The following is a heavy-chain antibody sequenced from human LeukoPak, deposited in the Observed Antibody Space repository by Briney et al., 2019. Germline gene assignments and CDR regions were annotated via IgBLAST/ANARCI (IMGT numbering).Heavy chain of an antibody. J-gene: IGHJ5*02. D-gene: IGHD6-6*01. V-gene: IGHV1-8*01. Sequence: GASVKVSCKASGYTFTSYDINWVRQATGQGLEWMGWMNPNSGNTGYAQKFQGRVTMTRNTSISTAYMELSSLRSEDTAVYYCARGWEYSSSSGGWFDPWGQGTLVTVSS. CDR3: ARGWEYSSSSGGWFDP. CDR1: GYTFTSYD. CDR2: MNPNSGNT.